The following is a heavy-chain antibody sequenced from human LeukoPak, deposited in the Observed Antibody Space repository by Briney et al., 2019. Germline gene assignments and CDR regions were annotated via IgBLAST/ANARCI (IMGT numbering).Heavy chain of an antibody. CDR1: GFTFSSYG. Sequence: GGSLRLSCAASGFTFSSYGMHWVRQAPGKGLEWVAFIRYDGSNKYYADSVKGRFAISRDNSKNTLYLQMNSLRAEDTAVYYCASYSSSWSLPNLYFDYWGQGTLVTVSS. D-gene: IGHD6-13*01. CDR2: IRYDGSNK. J-gene: IGHJ4*02. CDR3: ASYSSSWSLPNLYFDY. V-gene: IGHV3-30*02.